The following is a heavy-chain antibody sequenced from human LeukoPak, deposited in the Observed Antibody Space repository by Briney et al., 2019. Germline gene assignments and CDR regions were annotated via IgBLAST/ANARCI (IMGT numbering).Heavy chain of an antibody. CDR3: ARERTGYSSSWYRPSYYFDY. J-gene: IGHJ4*02. Sequence: SETLSLTCTVSGGSISSYYWSWIRQPAGKGLEWIGRIYTSGSTNYNPSLKSRVTMSVDTSKNQFSLKLSSVTAADTAVYYCARERTGYSSSWYRPSYYFDYWGQGTLVTVSS. D-gene: IGHD6-13*01. CDR2: IYTSGST. CDR1: GGSISSYY. V-gene: IGHV4-4*07.